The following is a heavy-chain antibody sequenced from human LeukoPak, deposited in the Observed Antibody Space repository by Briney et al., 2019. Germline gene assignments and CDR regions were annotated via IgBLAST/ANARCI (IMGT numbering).Heavy chain of an antibody. J-gene: IGHJ6*02. V-gene: IGHV4-34*01. CDR2: INHSGST. CDR1: GGSFSGYY. CDR3: ARGHQNSGYSYGLYYYYGMDV. D-gene: IGHD5-18*01. Sequence: SETLSLTCAVYGGSFSGYYWSWIRQPPGKGLEWIGEINHSGSTNYNPSLKSRVTISVDTSKNQFSLKLSSVTAADTAVYYCARGHQNSGYSYGLYYYYGMDVWGQGTTVTVSS.